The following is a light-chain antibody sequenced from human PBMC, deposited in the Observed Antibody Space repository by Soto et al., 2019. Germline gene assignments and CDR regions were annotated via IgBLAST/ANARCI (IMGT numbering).Light chain of an antibody. CDR3: QQYYITPWT. V-gene: IGKV4-1*01. CDR2: WAS. Sequence: DIVLTQSPASLAVSLGEGATISCKSSQNVLYSSNNKNYLAWFQQKPGQPPKLLIYWASARESGVPDRFSGGGSGTDFTLTISSLQAEDVAIYYCQQYYITPWTFGLGTNVEIK. J-gene: IGKJ1*01. CDR1: QNVLYSSNNKNY.